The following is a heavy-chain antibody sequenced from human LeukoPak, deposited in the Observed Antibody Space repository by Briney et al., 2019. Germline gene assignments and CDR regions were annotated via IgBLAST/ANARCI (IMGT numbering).Heavy chain of an antibody. Sequence: GRSLRLSCAASGFTFSSYGMHWVRQAPGKGLEWVAAISYDGSNKYYADSVKGRFTISRDNSKNTLYLQMNSLRAEDMAVYYCAKRRDYYYGMDVWGQGTTVTVSS. CDR2: ISYDGSNK. V-gene: IGHV3-30*18. CDR1: GFTFSSYG. CDR3: AKRRDYYYGMDV. J-gene: IGHJ6*02.